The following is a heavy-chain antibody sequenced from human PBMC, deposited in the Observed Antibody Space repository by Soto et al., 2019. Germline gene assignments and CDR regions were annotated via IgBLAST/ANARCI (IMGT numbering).Heavy chain of an antibody. V-gene: IGHV3-53*01. D-gene: IGHD3-3*01. CDR1: GFTVSSNY. CDR2: IYSGGST. Sequence: EVQLVESGGGLIQPGGSLRLSCAASGFTVSSNYMSWVRQAQGKGLEWASVIYSGGSTYYADSVKVRFTISRDNSKNTLYLQMNSLRAEDTAVYYCARAKGYYDFWSGYPNWFDPWGQGTLVTVSS. J-gene: IGHJ5*02. CDR3: ARAKGYYDFWSGYPNWFDP.